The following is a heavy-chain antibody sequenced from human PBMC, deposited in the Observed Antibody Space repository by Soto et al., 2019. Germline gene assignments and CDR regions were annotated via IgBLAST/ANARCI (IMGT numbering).Heavy chain of an antibody. CDR2: IIPILGIA. V-gene: IGHV1-69*08. D-gene: IGHD2-15*01. CDR3: AGDSPRRYCSGGSCPFDY. CDR1: GGTFSSYT. J-gene: IGHJ4*02. Sequence: QVQLVQSGAEVKKPGSSVKVSCKASGGTFSSYTISWVRQAPGQGLEWMGRIIPILGIANYAQKFQGRVTITADKSTSTAYMELSSLRSEDTAVYYCAGDSPRRYCSGGSCPFDYWGQGTLVTVSS.